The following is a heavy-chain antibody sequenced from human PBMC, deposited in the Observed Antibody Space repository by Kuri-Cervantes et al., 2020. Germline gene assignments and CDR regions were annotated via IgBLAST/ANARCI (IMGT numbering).Heavy chain of an antibody. V-gene: IGHV3-30*19. CDR3: ARDKVVVVVAATYYYYYGMDV. CDR1: GFTFSSYG. Sequence: GGSLRLSCAASGFTFSSYGMHWVRQAPGKGLEWVAVISYDGSNKYYADSVRGRFTISRDNSKNTLYLQMNSLRAEDTAVYYCARDKVVVVVAATYYYYYGMDVWGQGTTVTVSS. D-gene: IGHD2-15*01. CDR2: ISYDGSNK. J-gene: IGHJ6*02.